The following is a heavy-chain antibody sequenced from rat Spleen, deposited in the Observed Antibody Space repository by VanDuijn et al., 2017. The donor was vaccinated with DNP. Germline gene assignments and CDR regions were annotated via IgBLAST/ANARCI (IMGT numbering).Heavy chain of an antibody. CDR3: ARWTWYYDY. Sequence: EVKLQESGPGLVKPSQSLSLTCYVTGYSITSNYWGWIRQFPGNNMEYIGHISYSGRNDYNPSLKSRIYNTRDTSRNHFFLHLISMTTEDTATYYCARWTWYYDYWRQGVMVTVSS. CDR2: ISYSGRN. CDR1: GYSITSNY. J-gene: IGHJ2*01. V-gene: IGHV3-1*01.